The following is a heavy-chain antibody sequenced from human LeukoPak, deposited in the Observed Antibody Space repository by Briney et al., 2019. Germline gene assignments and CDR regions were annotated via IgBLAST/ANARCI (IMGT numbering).Heavy chain of an antibody. CDR3: AKGSGSSLDIDY. CDR1: GFTFSSFG. CDR2: IQNDGSKK. Sequence: GGSLRLSCEASGFTFSSFGMHWVRQAPGKGLEWVAFIQNDGSKKYYADSVKGRFTISRDNSKNTLYLQMNSLRAEDTAVYYCAKGSGSSLDIDYWGQGTLVTVSS. V-gene: IGHV3-30*02. J-gene: IGHJ4*02. D-gene: IGHD5-18*01.